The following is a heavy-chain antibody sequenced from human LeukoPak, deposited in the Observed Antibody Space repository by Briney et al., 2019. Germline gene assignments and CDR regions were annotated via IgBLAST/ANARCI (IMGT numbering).Heavy chain of an antibody. CDR2: IHSGGST. D-gene: IGHD4-17*01. CDR1: GFTVSSNY. Sequence: QPGESLRLSCAASGFTVSSNYMNWVRQAPGKGLEWVSVIHSGGSTYYADSVKGRFTISRDNSKNTLYLQMNSLRAEDTAVYYCAREAVTRNYFDYWGQGTLVTVSS. CDR3: AREAVTRNYFDY. J-gene: IGHJ4*02. V-gene: IGHV3-53*01.